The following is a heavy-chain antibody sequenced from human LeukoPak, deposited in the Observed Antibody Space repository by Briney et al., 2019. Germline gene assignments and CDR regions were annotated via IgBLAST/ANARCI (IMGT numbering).Heavy chain of an antibody. CDR2: IYTSGST. CDR3: AIITVVKGYDY. V-gene: IGHV4-61*02. CDR1: GGSISSGSYY. D-gene: IGHD4-23*01. J-gene: IGHJ4*02. Sequence: PLETLSLTCTVSGGSISSGSYYWSWIRQPAGKGLEWIGRIYTSGSTNYNPSLKSRVTISVDTSKNQFSLKLSSVTAADTAVYYCAIITVVKGYDYWGQGTLVTVSS.